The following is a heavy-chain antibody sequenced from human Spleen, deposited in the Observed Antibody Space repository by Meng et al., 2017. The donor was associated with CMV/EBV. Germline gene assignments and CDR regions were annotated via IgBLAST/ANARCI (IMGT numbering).Heavy chain of an antibody. J-gene: IGHJ4*02. D-gene: IGHD5-18*01. CDR1: GFTFSSYA. CDR3: ATGEGYSNVN. Sequence: GESLKISCAASGFTFSSYAMSWVRQAPGKGLEWVSVIYSGGSTYYADSVKGRFTISRDNSKNTLYLQMNSLRAEDTAMYYCATGEGYSNVNWGQGTLVTVSS. CDR2: IYSGGST. V-gene: IGHV3-53*01.